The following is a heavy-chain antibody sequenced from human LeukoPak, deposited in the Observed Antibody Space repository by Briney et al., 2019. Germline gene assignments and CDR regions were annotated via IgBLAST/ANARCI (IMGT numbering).Heavy chain of an antibody. Sequence: GGSLRLSCAASGFTFSTYGMHWVRQAPGKGLEWVAFIRYDRNDKYYADSVKGRFTISRDNSKNTLHLQMNSLRAEDTAIYYCAKESPVAATGRSWFDPWGQGTLVTVSS. CDR1: GFTFSTYG. V-gene: IGHV3-30*02. CDR2: IRYDRNDK. D-gene: IGHD6-13*01. CDR3: AKESPVAATGRSWFDP. J-gene: IGHJ5*02.